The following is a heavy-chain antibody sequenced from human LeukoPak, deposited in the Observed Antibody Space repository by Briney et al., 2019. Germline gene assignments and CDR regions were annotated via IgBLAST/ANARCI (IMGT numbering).Heavy chain of an antibody. Sequence: TGGSLRLSCAAPGFTFRSYEMNWVRQAPGKGLEWVSYSSSNGNSKYYADSVKGRFTISRDNAKNSLYLQMNSLRAEDTAVYYCARRAILTGHTDVFDIWGQGTEVTVSS. CDR3: ARRAILTGHTDVFDI. V-gene: IGHV3-48*03. CDR2: SSSNGNSK. CDR1: GFTFRSYE. J-gene: IGHJ3*02. D-gene: IGHD3-9*01.